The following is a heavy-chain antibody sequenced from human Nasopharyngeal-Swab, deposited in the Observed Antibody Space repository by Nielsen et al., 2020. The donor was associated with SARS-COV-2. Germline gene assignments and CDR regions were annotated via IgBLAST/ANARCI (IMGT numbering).Heavy chain of an antibody. V-gene: IGHV3-74*01. D-gene: IGHD3-16*01. CDR2: ISGDGKTI. J-gene: IGHJ2*01. Sequence: GGSLRLSCAASGFTFSTSWMHWVRQAPGKGLVWVSRISGDGKTIDYADSVKGRFTISRDNTKSTLYLQVNSLRAEDTAVYYCARDGGYGYWYFDLWGRGTLVTVSS. CDR1: GFTFSTSW. CDR3: ARDGGYGYWYFDL.